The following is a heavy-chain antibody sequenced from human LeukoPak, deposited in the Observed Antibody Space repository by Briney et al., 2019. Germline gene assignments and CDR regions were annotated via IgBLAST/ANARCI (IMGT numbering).Heavy chain of an antibody. V-gene: IGHV4-39*07. Sequence: SETLSLTCTVSGGSISSTYYYWGWIRQPPGKGLEWIGSIYYSGSTYHNPSLKSRVTISVDTSKNQFSLKLSSVTAADTAVYYCARGRIVVVPAAINWFDPWGQGTLVTVSS. CDR2: IYYSGST. D-gene: IGHD2-2*01. J-gene: IGHJ5*02. CDR3: ARGRIVVVPAAINWFDP. CDR1: GGSISSTYYY.